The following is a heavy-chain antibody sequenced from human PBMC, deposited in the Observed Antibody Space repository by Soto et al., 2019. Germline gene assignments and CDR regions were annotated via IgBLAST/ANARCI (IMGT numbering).Heavy chain of an antibody. Sequence: QVQLVESGGGVVQPGRSLRLSCAASGFTFSSYAMHWVRQAPGKGLEWVAVISYDGSNKYYADSVKGRFTISRDNSNNTLYLQMNSLRAEDTAVYYCARDQIVGVVRFLEWYGMDVWGKGTTVTVSS. J-gene: IGHJ6*04. CDR3: ARDQIVGVVRFLEWYGMDV. D-gene: IGHD3-3*01. CDR2: ISYDGSNK. V-gene: IGHV3-30-3*01. CDR1: GFTFSSYA.